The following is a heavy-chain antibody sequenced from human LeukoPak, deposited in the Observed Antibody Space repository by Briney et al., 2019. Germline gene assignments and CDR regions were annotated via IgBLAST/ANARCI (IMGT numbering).Heavy chain of an antibody. CDR2: IYYSGST. CDR3: AIGRVVVAATPVWYFDL. Sequence: SETLSLTCTVSGGSISSYYWSWIRRPPGKGLEWIGYIYYSGSTNYNPSLKSRVTISVDTSRNQFSLKLSSVTAADTAVYYCAIGRVVVAATPVWYFDLWGRGTLVTVSS. CDR1: GGSISSYY. J-gene: IGHJ2*01. D-gene: IGHD2-15*01. V-gene: IGHV4-59*01.